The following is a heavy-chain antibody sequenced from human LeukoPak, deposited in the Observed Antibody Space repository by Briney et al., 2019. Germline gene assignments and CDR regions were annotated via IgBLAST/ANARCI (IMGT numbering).Heavy chain of an antibody. V-gene: IGHV1-18*01. CDR3: AREYCTNGVCYYADYYMDV. CDR2: ISAYNGNT. CDR1: GYTFTSYG. Sequence: ASVRVSCKASGYTFTSYGISWVRQAPGQGLEWMGWISAYNGNTNYAQKLQGRVTMTTDTSTSTAYMELRSLRSDDTAVYHCAREYCTNGVCYYADYYMDVWGKGTTVTVSS. J-gene: IGHJ6*03. D-gene: IGHD2-8*01.